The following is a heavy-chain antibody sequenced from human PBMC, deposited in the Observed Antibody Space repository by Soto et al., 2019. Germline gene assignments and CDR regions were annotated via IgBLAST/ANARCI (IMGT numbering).Heavy chain of an antibody. V-gene: IGHV3-23*01. D-gene: IGHD6-13*01. J-gene: IGHJ4*02. CDR1: GFTFSSYA. CDR2: ISGSGGST. Sequence: EVQLLESGGGLVQPGGSLRLSSAASGFTFSSYAMSWVRQAPGKGLEWVSAISGSGGSTYYADSVKGRFTISRDNSKNTLYLQMNSLRAEDTAVYYCAKAAGVGIAAAGKIDYWGQGTLVTVSS. CDR3: AKAAGVGIAAAGKIDY.